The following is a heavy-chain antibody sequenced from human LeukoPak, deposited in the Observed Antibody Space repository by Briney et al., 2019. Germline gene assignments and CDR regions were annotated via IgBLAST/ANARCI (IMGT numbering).Heavy chain of an antibody. Sequence: SETLSLTCTVSGGSVSSSGYYWGWIRQPPGKGLEWIGTIHYNGGTYYNPSLKSRVTISVDTSKNQFSLKLSSVTAADTAVYYCVLRNPPYYYCGMDVWGQGTTVTVSS. D-gene: IGHD1-14*01. CDR2: IHYNGGT. CDR1: GGSVSSSGYY. J-gene: IGHJ6*02. CDR3: VLRNPPYYYCGMDV. V-gene: IGHV4-39*07.